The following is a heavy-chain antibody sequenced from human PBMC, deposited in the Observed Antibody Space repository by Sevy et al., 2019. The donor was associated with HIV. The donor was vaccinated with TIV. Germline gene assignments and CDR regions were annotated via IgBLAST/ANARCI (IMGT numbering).Heavy chain of an antibody. V-gene: IGHV3-23*01. CDR3: AKDHDNSGFDP. CDR1: GFTFSFYA. CDR2: ISGSGGST. D-gene: IGHD6-25*01. J-gene: IGHJ5*02. Sequence: GGSLRLSCAASGFTFSFYAMTWVRQAPGKGLEWFSTISGSGGSTYYADSVTGQFTISRDNSKNTLYLQMNSLRAEDTAVYYCAKDHDNSGFDPWGQGTLVTVSS.